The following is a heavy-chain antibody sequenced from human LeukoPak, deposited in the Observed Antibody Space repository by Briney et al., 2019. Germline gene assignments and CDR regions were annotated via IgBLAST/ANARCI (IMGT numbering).Heavy chain of an antibody. Sequence: GGSLRLSCAASGFTFSSYIMNWVRQAPGKGLEWVSSISSSSSYIYYADSVKGRFTISRDNAKNSLYLQMNSLRAEDTAVYYCARDEGGSYYGSPSYWGQGTLVTVSS. D-gene: IGHD1-26*01. CDR3: ARDEGGSYYGSPSY. CDR2: ISSSSSYI. J-gene: IGHJ4*02. CDR1: GFTFSSYI. V-gene: IGHV3-21*01.